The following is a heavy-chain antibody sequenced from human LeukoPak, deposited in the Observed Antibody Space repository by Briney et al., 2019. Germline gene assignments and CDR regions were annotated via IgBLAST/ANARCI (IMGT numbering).Heavy chain of an antibody. CDR2: INPNSGGT. Sequence: ASVKVSCKASGYTFTGYYMHWVRQAPGQGLEWMGWINPNSGGTNYAQKFQGRVTMTRDTSISTAYMELSRLRSDDTALYYCPRLLWFGELSTRTRRYFDYWGQGTLVTVSS. CDR3: PRLLWFGELSTRTRRYFDY. D-gene: IGHD3-10*01. J-gene: IGHJ4*02. V-gene: IGHV1-2*02. CDR1: GYTFTGYY.